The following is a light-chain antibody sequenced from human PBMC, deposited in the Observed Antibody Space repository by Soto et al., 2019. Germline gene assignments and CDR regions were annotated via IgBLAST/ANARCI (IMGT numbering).Light chain of an antibody. CDR3: TYWTSGATYV. CDR2: DVN. J-gene: IGLJ1*01. CDR1: SSDVGAYNY. Sequence: QSVLTQPASVSGSPGQSITISCAGTSSDVGAYNYVSWYQHHPGKAPKLMIYDVNNRPSGDSNRFSGSKSGNTVSLTISGLQAEDEADYYCTYWTSGATYVFRSGTKVPVL. V-gene: IGLV2-14*03.